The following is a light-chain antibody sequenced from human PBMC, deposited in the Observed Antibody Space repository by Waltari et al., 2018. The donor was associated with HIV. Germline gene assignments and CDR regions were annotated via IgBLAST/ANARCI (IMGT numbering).Light chain of an antibody. CDR2: AVS. Sequence: DIQLTQSPSSLSASVDDRITITCRTSQNIGTYLNWYQLKPGKAPKLLMYAVSTLQSGVPSRFSGIGSGTDFTLTISGLQLEDFATYFCQQSYIIPGTFGRGTKLEIK. CDR1: QNIGTY. V-gene: IGKV1-39*01. J-gene: IGKJ2*01. CDR3: QQSYIIPGT.